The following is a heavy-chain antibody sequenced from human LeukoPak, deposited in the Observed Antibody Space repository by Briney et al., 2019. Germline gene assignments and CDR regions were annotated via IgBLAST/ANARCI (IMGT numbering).Heavy chain of an antibody. CDR3: ARIMTTVTTVEY. CDR1: GFTFSSYS. Sequence: PGRSLRLSCAASGFTFSSYSMNWVRQTPGKGLEWVAYITSSSSTIYYAASVKGRFTISRDNAKNSLYLQMNSLRAEDTAVYYCARIMTTVTTVEYWGQGTLVTVSS. V-gene: IGHV3-48*01. J-gene: IGHJ4*02. CDR2: ITSSSSTI. D-gene: IGHD4-17*01.